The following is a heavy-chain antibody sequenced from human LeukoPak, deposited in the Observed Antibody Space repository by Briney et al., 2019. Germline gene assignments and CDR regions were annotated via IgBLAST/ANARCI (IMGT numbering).Heavy chain of an antibody. D-gene: IGHD3-10*01. CDR2: IFSSGPT. J-gene: IGHJ4*02. Sequence: GGSLRLSCAASGFNVSNNYMNWVRQAPGKGLECGSVIFSSGPTYYADSVKGRFTISRDTSMNALYLQMNSLRAEDTAVYYCAISGLGFGEFRGLDYWGQGTLVTVSS. CDR1: GFNVSNNY. CDR3: AISGLGFGEFRGLDY. V-gene: IGHV3-53*01.